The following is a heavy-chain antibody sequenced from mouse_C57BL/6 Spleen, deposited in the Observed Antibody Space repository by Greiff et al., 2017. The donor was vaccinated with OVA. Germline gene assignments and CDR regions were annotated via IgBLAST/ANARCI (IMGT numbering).Heavy chain of an antibody. D-gene: IGHD1-1*01. CDR1: GYTFTSYW. V-gene: IGHV1-55*01. Sequence: QVQLKQPGAELVKPGASVKMSCKASGYTFTSYWITWVKQRPGQGLEWIGDIYPGSGSTNYNEKFKSKATLTVDTSSSTAYMQLSSLTSEDSAVYYCARGGGTTVVAFDYWGQGTTLTVSS. CDR2: IYPGSGST. J-gene: IGHJ2*01. CDR3: ARGGGTTVVAFDY.